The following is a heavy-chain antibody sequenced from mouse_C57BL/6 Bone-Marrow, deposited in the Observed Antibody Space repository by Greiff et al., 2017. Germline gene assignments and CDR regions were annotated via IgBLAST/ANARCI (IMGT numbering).Heavy chain of an antibody. CDR3: ARHDYDGGYFAY. CDR2: ISSGGSYT. Sequence: EVHLVESGGDLVKPGGSLKLSCAASGFTFSSYGMSWVRQTPDKRLEWVATISSGGSYTHYPDSVKGRFTISRDNAKNTLYLQMSSLKSEDTAMYYCARHDYDGGYFAYWGQGTTLTVSA. CDR1: GFTFSSYG. J-gene: IGHJ2*01. V-gene: IGHV5-6*01. D-gene: IGHD2-4*01.